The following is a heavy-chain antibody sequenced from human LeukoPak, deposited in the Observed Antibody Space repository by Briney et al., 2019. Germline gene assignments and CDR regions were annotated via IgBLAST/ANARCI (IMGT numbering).Heavy chain of an antibody. CDR2: ISSSGSTI. CDR1: GFTFRSYE. J-gene: IGHJ4*02. Sequence: PGGSLRLSCAASGFTFRSYEMDWGRQAPGKGLEWVSYISSSGSTIYYAEFVKGRFTISRDNAKNSLYLQMNSLRAEDTAVYYCARKGGYGLDFDYWGQGALVTVSS. D-gene: IGHD5-18*01. V-gene: IGHV3-48*03. CDR3: ARKGGYGLDFDY.